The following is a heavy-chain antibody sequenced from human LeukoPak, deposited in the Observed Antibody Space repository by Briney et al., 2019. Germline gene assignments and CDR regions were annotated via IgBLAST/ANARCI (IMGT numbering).Heavy chain of an antibody. V-gene: IGHV4-59*01. D-gene: IGHD2-21*02. CDR2: IYYSGST. CDR1: GGSISSYY. CDR3: ARAPGVVTVFDY. J-gene: IGHJ4*02. Sequence: ASETLSLTCTVSGGSISSYYWSWIRQPPGKGLEWIGYIYYSGSTNYNPSLKSRVTISVDTSKNQFSLKLSSVTAADTAVYYCARAPGVVTVFDYWGQGTLVTVSS.